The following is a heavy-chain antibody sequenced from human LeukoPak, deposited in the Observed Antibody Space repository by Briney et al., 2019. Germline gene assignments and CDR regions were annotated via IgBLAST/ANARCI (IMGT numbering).Heavy chain of an antibody. D-gene: IGHD4-11*01. Sequence: PGGPLRLSCAASGFILSSYDVNCVREAPGKGLEWVSFMTSSGNTMYYADSLKGRFTISRDNAKNSLYLQMNSLRADDTAVYYCARLRSKYWFDPWGQGTLVTVSS. CDR3: ARLRSKYWFDP. V-gene: IGHV3-48*03. CDR2: MTSSGNTM. CDR1: GFILSSYD. J-gene: IGHJ5*02.